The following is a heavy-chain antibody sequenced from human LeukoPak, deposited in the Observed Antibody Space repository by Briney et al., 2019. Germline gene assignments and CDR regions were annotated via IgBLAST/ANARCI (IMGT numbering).Heavy chain of an antibody. D-gene: IGHD3-10*01. CDR3: ARGMTYYYGSGKFDY. J-gene: IGHJ4*02. CDR1: GFTFSDYW. Sequence: PGGSLRLSCTAPGFTFSDYWMHWVRQAPGKGLVWVSRTNTDASTTTYADSVKGRFTISRDNTENTVYLQMDSLRAEDTAVYYCARGMTYYYGSGKFDYWGQGSLVTVSS. V-gene: IGHV3-74*01. CDR2: TNTDASTT.